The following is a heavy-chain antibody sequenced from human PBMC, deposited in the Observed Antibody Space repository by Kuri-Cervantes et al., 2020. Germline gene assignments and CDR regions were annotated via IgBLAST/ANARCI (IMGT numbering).Heavy chain of an antibody. D-gene: IGHD3-22*01. J-gene: IGHJ4*02. CDR2: IHYSGST. CDR3: ARLVHYDSTGYYRYDY. V-gene: IGHV4-39*02. CDR1: GGSISSSSYY. Sequence: GSLRLSCTVSGGSISSSSYYWGWIRQPPGKGLEWIGTIHYSGSTYYNPSLKSRITMSVDTSKNHFSLKLSSVAAADTAVYYCARLVHYDSTGYYRYDYWGQGTLVTVSS.